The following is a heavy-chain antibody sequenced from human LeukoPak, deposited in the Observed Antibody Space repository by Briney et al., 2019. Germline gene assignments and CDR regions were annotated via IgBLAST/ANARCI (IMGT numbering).Heavy chain of an antibody. CDR2: ISSSSSYI. Sequence: GGSLRLSCAASGFTFSSYSMNWVRQAPGKGLEWVSSISSSSSYIYYADSVKGRFTISRDNAKNSLYLQMNSLRAEDTAVYYCARDGIVDIVVVPAASGSDYWGQGTLVTVSS. J-gene: IGHJ4*02. CDR3: ARDGIVDIVVVPAASGSDY. CDR1: GFTFSSYS. V-gene: IGHV3-21*01. D-gene: IGHD2-2*01.